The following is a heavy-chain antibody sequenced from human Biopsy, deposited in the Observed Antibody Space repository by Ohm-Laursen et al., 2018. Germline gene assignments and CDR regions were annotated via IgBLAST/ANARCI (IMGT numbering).Heavy chain of an antibody. CDR3: ARDRGYYSDRTVPGYFDL. J-gene: IGHJ2*01. CDR1: GGPIGSYY. D-gene: IGHD3-22*01. Sequence: SDTLSLTCTVSGGPIGSYYWSWIRQPPGKGLEWIGYVYYTGSTDYNPSLQSRVTISVDTSKNHFSLRLRSVTPADTAIYYCARDRGYYSDRTVPGYFDLWGRGTLVTVSS. V-gene: IGHV4-59*01. CDR2: VYYTGST.